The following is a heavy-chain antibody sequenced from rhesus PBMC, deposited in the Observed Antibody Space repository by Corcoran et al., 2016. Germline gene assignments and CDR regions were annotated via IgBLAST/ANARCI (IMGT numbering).Heavy chain of an antibody. Sequence: QVQLQESGPGLVKPSETLSLTCAVSGYSISSGYYWGWIRQPPGKGLEWIGSIYGSGGSNYLNPALKSRVPLSVDTSKNQFSLKLSSVTPADTAVDYCARVGSSWSEWDTVGTEWYFDLWGPGTPITISS. CDR2: IYGSGGSN. D-gene: IGHD5-42*01. CDR1: GYSISSGYY. V-gene: IGHV4S14*01. CDR3: ARVGSSWSEWDTVGTEWYFDL. J-gene: IGHJ2*01.